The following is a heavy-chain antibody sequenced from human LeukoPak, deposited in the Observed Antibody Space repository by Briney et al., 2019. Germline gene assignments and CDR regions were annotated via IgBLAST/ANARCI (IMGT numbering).Heavy chain of an antibody. V-gene: IGHV1-2*02. Sequence: ASVKVSCKASGYTFTDYYMHSVRQAPGQGLEWMGWSTPNSGATKYAQKFRGRVSMTRDTSINTAYLELSRLRSDDTAIYYCARVSRFYYDSSGDFDYWGQGTLVTVSS. CDR1: GYTFTDYY. D-gene: IGHD3-22*01. CDR2: STPNSGAT. J-gene: IGHJ4*02. CDR3: ARVSRFYYDSSGDFDY.